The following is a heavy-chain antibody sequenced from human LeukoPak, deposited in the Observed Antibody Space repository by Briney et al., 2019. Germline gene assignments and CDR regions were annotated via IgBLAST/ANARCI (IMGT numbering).Heavy chain of an antibody. V-gene: IGHV4-39*07. CDR2: IYYSGST. D-gene: IGHD6-13*01. J-gene: IGHJ4*02. CDR3: ARDPIAAAASFDY. CDR1: GGSISSSSYY. Sequence: LETLSLTCTVSGGSISSSSYYWGWIRQPPGKGLEWIGSIYYSGSTYYNPSLKSRVTISVDTSKNQFSLKLSSVTAADTAVYYCARDPIAAAASFDYWGQGTLVTVSS.